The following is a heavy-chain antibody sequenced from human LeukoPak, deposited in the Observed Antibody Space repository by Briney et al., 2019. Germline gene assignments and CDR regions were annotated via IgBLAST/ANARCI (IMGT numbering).Heavy chain of an antibody. D-gene: IGHD1-26*01. Sequence: QSGGSLRLSCAASEFTFRSYAMSWVRQAPGKGLEWVSAISGSGGSTCYADSVKGRFTISRDNSKNTLYLQMNSLRAEDTAVYYCAKDRGSYGFDYWGQGTLVTVSS. V-gene: IGHV3-23*01. J-gene: IGHJ4*02. CDR2: ISGSGGST. CDR3: AKDRGSYGFDY. CDR1: EFTFRSYA.